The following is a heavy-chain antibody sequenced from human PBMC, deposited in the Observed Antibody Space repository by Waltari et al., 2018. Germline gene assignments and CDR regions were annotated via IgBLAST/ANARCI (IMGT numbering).Heavy chain of an antibody. V-gene: IGHV3-74*03. CDR1: GFTFSMSW. J-gene: IGHJ4*02. D-gene: IGHD3-16*01. CDR3: AREPVGVVRTDF. Sequence: EMQLVESGGGSVQPGDSLRLSCAASGFTFSMSWMHWVRQAPGKGLIWVSRIGTDGKNAEYADSVKVRFTISRDNAKNVVYLQMNSLRAEDTGRYYCAREPVGVVRTDFWGQGTQVTVSS. CDR2: IGTDGKNA.